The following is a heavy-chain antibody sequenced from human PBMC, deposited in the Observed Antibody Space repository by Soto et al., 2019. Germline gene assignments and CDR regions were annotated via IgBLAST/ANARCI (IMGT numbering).Heavy chain of an antibody. V-gene: IGHV1-3*01. CDR1: GYTFTSYA. Sequence: ASVKVSCKASGYTFTSYAMHWVRQAPGQRLEWMGWINAGNGNTKYSQKFQGRVTITRDTSASTAYMELSSLRSEDTAVYYCARDVSPYDFWSGYYRYYYYYGMDAWGQGTTVTVSS. CDR2: INAGNGNT. J-gene: IGHJ6*02. CDR3: ARDVSPYDFWSGYYRYYYYYGMDA. D-gene: IGHD3-3*01.